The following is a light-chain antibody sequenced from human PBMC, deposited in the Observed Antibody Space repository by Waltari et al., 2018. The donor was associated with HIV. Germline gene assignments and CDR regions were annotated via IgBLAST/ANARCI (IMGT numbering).Light chain of an antibody. Sequence: DIEMTQSQSPLSASLGDRVTISCRSSQDISNNLYWYQQEPGKAPNLLIYSASSLKSGVPSRFSGSGTGTDFALTINGLQPEDFATYYCQQSHSVPLTFGPGTKLDF. J-gene: IGKJ3*01. CDR3: QQSHSVPLT. V-gene: IGKV1-39*01. CDR1: QDISNN. CDR2: SAS.